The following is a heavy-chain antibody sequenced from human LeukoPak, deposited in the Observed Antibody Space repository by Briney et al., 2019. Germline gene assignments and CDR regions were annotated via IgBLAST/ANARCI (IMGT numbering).Heavy chain of an antibody. V-gene: IGHV4-59*01. CDR3: ARDGTGGRGYFDY. Sequence: SETLSLTCTVSGGSISSYSWSWIRQPPGKGLEWIGYIYYSGSTNYNPSLKSRVTISVDTSKKQFSLKLSSVTAADTAVYYCARDGTGGRGYFDYWGQGTLVTVSS. CDR2: IYYSGST. CDR1: GGSISSYS. D-gene: IGHD1-14*01. J-gene: IGHJ4*02.